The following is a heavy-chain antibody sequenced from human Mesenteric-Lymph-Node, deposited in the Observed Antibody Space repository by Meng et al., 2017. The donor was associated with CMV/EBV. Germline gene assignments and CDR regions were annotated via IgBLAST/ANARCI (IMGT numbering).Heavy chain of an antibody. CDR2: IYYSENT. Sequence: GASITSGSRICGCLRKSPGKLLVCIWSIYYSENTYYNPTLKSRVTISVDTSNNQLSLKLSSVTAADSAVYYCARHERVDDYGMDVWGQGTTVTVSS. CDR3: ARHERVDDYGMDV. J-gene: IGHJ6*02. D-gene: IGHD3-3*01. CDR1: GASITSGSRI. V-gene: IGHV4-39*01.